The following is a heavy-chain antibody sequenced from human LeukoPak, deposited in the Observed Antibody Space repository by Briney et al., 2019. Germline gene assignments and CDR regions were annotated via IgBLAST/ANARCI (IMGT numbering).Heavy chain of an antibody. V-gene: IGHV1-2*02. Sequence: ASVKVSCKASGGIFSSYAISWVRQAPGQGLEWMGWIHAGTGGTNYAQKFQGRFTMTRDTSINTLYMELNRLTSDDTAVYFCARDENWGPDYWGQGTLVTVSS. J-gene: IGHJ4*02. CDR2: IHAGTGGT. CDR1: GGIFSSYA. CDR3: ARDENWGPDY. D-gene: IGHD7-27*01.